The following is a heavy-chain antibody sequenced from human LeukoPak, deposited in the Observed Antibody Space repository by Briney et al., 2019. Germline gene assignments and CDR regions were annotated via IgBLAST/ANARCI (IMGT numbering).Heavy chain of an antibody. CDR2: IYYGGST. CDR1: GGSISSGDYY. J-gene: IGHJ5*02. CDR3: ARETPNCSSTSCLNWFDP. V-gene: IGHV4-30-4*08. Sequence: SETLSLTCTVSGGSISSGDYYWSWIRQPPGKGLEWIGYIYYGGSTYYNPSLKSRVTISVDTSKNQFSLKLSSVTAADTAVYYCARETPNCSSTSCLNWFDPWGQGTLVTVSS. D-gene: IGHD2-2*01.